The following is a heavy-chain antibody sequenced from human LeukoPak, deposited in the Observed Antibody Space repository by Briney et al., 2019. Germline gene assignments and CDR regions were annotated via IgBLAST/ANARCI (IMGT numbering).Heavy chain of an antibody. Sequence: PSETLSLTCSVSGGSVSSGISYWSWIRQPPGEGLEWIAYISDSGGSDYNPSLRGRVTISLDTSKNQFSLRLTSVTAADTAVYYCARGSAGKYSSSSPDAFDIWGQGTMVTVSS. CDR1: GGSVSSGISY. D-gene: IGHD6-6*01. V-gene: IGHV4-61*01. CDR3: ARGSAGKYSSSSPDAFDI. CDR2: ISDSGGS. J-gene: IGHJ3*02.